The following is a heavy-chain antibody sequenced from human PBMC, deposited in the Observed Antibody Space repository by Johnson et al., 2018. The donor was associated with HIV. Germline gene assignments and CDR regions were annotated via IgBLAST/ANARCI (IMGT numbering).Heavy chain of an antibody. CDR2: ISYDGSNK. D-gene: IGHD4-23*01. Sequence: QVQLVESGGGVVQPGRSLRLSCAASGFTFSTYGMHWVRQAPGKGLDWVAVISYDGSNKYYADSVKGRFTISRDNSKNTLYLQMNSLRAEDTSVYYCARDGGETVVGSGAFDIWGQGTMVTVSS. CDR3: ARDGGETVVGSGAFDI. CDR1: GFTFSTYG. J-gene: IGHJ3*02. V-gene: IGHV3-30*19.